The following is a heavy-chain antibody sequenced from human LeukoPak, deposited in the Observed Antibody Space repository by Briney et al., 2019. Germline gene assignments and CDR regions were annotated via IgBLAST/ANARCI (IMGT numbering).Heavy chain of an antibody. Sequence: SQTLSLTCTVSGGSISSGGYYWSWIRQPPGTGLEWIGYIYYSGSTNYNPSLKSRVTISVDTSKNQFSLKLSSVTAADTAVYYCAREQFKSGSYYRVFDYWGQGTLVTVSS. CDR2: IYYSGST. CDR3: AREQFKSGSYYRVFDY. V-gene: IGHV4-61*08. CDR1: GGSISSGGYY. D-gene: IGHD1-26*01. J-gene: IGHJ4*02.